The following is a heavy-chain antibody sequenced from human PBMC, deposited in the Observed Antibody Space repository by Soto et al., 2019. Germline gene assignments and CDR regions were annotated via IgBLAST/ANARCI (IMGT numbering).Heavy chain of an antibody. CDR1: GGTFSSYA. CDR2: IIPIFASA. J-gene: IGHJ6*02. Sequence: RASVKVSCKASGGTFSSYAFSWVRQAPGQGLEWMGGIIPIFASANYAQKFQGRVTITADKFTSTVYMELSSLRSEDTAVYYCAGASGATTRASMDVWGQGTTVTVSS. V-gene: IGHV1-69*06. CDR3: AGASGATTRASMDV. D-gene: IGHD1-26*01.